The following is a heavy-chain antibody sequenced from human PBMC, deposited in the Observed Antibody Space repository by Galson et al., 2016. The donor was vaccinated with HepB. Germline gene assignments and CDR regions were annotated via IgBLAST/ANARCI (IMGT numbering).Heavy chain of an antibody. D-gene: IGHD3-10*01. CDR1: GFNFRACG. CDR2: IWYDGNKT. CDR3: AKARGFYASRGFASYDF. J-gene: IGHJ4*02. Sequence: SLRLSCAASGFNFRACGMHWLRQAPGRGLEWVALIWYDGNKTYYADSVKGRFTISRDNSKNILYLQMNSLRAEDTAIYYCAKARGFYASRGFASYDFWGQGTLVTVSS. V-gene: IGHV3-33*06.